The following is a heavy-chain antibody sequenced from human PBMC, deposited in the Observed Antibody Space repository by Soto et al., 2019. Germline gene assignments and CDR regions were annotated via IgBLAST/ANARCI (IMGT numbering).Heavy chain of an antibody. J-gene: IGHJ3*02. Sequence: GASVKVSCKASGYSFTDYHVHWVRQAPGQGLEWLGRINPKSGGTSTAQKFQGWVTMTRDTSINTAYMDLTRLRSDDTAVYYCARDRDYYDSSGYSDAFDIWGQGTMVTVSS. V-gene: IGHV1-2*04. D-gene: IGHD3-22*01. CDR1: GYSFTDYH. CDR3: ARDRDYYDSSGYSDAFDI. CDR2: INPKSGGT.